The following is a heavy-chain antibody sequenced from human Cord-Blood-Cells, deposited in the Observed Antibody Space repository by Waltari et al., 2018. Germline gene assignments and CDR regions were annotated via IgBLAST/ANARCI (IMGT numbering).Heavy chain of an antibody. V-gene: IGHV1-3*01. CDR3: ARGPYCSSTSCYAEYFQH. CDR1: GYTFSSYA. Sequence: QVQLVQSGAEVKKPGASVKVSCKASGYTFSSYAMHWVRQAPGQRLEWMGWINAGNGNTKYSQKFQGRVTITRDTFASTAYMELSSLRSEDTAVYYCARGPYCSSTSCYAEYFQHWGQGTLVTVSS. D-gene: IGHD2-2*01. CDR2: INAGNGNT. J-gene: IGHJ1*01.